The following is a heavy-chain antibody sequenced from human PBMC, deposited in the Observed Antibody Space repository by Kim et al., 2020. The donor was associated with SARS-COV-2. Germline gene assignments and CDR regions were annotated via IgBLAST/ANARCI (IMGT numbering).Heavy chain of an antibody. V-gene: IGHV4-34*01. CDR1: GGSFSGYY. CDR2: INHSGST. Sequence: SETLSLTCAVYGGSFSGYYWSWIRQPPGKGLEWIGEINHSGSTNYNPSLKSRVTISVDTSKNQFSLKLSSVTAADTAVYYCARGGLWSYGGRGLDYWGQG. CDR3: ARGGLWSYGGRGLDY. D-gene: IGHD5-18*01. J-gene: IGHJ4*02.